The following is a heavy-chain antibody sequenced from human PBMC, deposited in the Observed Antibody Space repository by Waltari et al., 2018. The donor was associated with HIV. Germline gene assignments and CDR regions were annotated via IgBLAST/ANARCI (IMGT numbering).Heavy chain of an antibody. J-gene: IGHJ4*02. CDR3: AKDRSHTYDYVWGSYRRFDY. CDR1: GFTFSIYG. D-gene: IGHD3-16*02. Sequence: QVQLVESGGGVVQPGRSLRLSCGASGFTFSIYGMHWVRQAPGKGAEWVAVISYDGSNKYYADSVKGRFTISRDNSKNTLYLQMNSLRAEDTAVYYCAKDRSHTYDYVWGSYRRFDYWGQGTLVTVSS. V-gene: IGHV3-30*18. CDR2: ISYDGSNK.